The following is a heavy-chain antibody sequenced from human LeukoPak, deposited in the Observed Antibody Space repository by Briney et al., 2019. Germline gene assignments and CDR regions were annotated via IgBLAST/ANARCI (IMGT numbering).Heavy chain of an antibody. J-gene: IGHJ4*02. CDR3: ARSIGYYDSGSYYRDYFDY. D-gene: IGHD3-10*01. Sequence: GESLKISCKGSGYSFTTYWIGWVRQMPEKGMEWVGIIYPGDSNTRYSPSFQGQVTISVDKSINTAYLQWSSLKASDTAIYYCARSIGYYDSGSYYRDYFDYWGQGTLVSVSS. V-gene: IGHV5-51*01. CDR2: IYPGDSNT. CDR1: GYSFTTYW.